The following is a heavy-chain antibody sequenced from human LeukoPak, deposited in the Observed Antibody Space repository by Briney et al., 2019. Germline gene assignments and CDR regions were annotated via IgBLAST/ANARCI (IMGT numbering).Heavy chain of an antibody. D-gene: IGHD6-6*01. CDR3: AKVLRGAAPLGRPYYFDS. CDR2: ISGSGGST. J-gene: IGHJ4*02. Sequence: GGSLRLSCAASGFTFSSYAMSWVRQAPGKGLEWVSAISGSGGSTYYADSVKGRFTISRDNSKNTLYLQMNSLRAEDTAVYYCAKVLRGAAPLGRPYYFDSWGQGPLVTVSS. V-gene: IGHV3-23*01. CDR1: GFTFSSYA.